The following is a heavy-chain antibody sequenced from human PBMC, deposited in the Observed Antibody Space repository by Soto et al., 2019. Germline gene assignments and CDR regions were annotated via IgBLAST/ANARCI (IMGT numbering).Heavy chain of an antibody. CDR3: TRRSSSRDYYYGMDV. D-gene: IGHD6-13*01. J-gene: IGHJ6*02. V-gene: IGHV3-21*01. CDR1: GFTFSSYS. CDR2: ISSSSSYI. Sequence: PGGSLRLSCAASGFTFSSYSMNWVRQAPGKGLEWVSSISSSSSYIYYADSVKGRFTISRDNAKNSLYLQMNSLRAEDTAVYYCTRRSSSRDYYYGMDVWGQGTTVTVSS.